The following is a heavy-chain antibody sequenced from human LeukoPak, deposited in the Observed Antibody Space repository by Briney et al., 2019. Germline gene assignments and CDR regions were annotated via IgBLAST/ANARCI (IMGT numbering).Heavy chain of an antibody. Sequence: PGGSLRLSCAASGFLFSSYVMSWVRQAPGKGLEWVSSISSSSTYIYYADSVKGRFTISRDNAKNSLYLQMNSLRAEDTAVYYCAREHYGSGGYWGQGTLVTVSS. CDR1: GFLFSSYV. V-gene: IGHV3-21*01. CDR3: AREHYGSGGY. CDR2: ISSSSTYI. J-gene: IGHJ4*02. D-gene: IGHD3-10*01.